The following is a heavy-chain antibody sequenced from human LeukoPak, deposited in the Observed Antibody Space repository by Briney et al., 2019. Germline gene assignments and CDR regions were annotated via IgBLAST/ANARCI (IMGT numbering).Heavy chain of an antibody. V-gene: IGHV3-15*01. J-gene: IGHJ4*02. Sequence: GGSLRLSCAASGFTFSSYAMSWVRQAPGKGLEWVGRIKSKIHGGTTDYAAPVKGRFTISRDDSKNTLYLQINSLKTEDTAVYYCAQHDYGDYWGQGTLVTVSS. CDR1: GFTFSSYA. CDR2: IKSKIHGGTT. CDR3: AQHDYGDY.